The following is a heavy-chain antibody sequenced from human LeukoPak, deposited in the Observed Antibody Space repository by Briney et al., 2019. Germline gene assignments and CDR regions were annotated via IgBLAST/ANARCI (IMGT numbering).Heavy chain of an antibody. CDR2: ISYDVSNK. CDR1: GFTFSSYG. Sequence: GGSLRLSCASSGFTFSSYGMHWVRQAPGKGLEWVAVISYDVSNKYYADSVKGRFTIYRDNSKNTLYLQMNSLRAEDTAVCYCAKDHYYDSSGYPYYYGMDVWGQGTTVTVSS. V-gene: IGHV3-30*18. CDR3: AKDHYYDSSGYPYYYGMDV. J-gene: IGHJ6*02. D-gene: IGHD3-22*01.